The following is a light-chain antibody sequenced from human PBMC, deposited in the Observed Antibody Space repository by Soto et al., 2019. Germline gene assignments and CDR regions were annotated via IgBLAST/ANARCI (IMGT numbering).Light chain of an antibody. V-gene: IGKV1-6*01. J-gene: IGKJ1*01. CDR1: QGIRND. CDR3: LQDYNYPPT. CDR2: AAS. Sequence: AIQITQSPSSLSASVVDRVTITCRASQGIRNDLGWYQQKPGKAPKLLIYAASSLQSGVPSRFSGSGSGTDFTLTISSLQPEDFATYYCLQDYNYPPTFGQGTKVDI.